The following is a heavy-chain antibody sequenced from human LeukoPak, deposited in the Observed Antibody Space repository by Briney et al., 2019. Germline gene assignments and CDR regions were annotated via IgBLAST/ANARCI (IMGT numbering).Heavy chain of an antibody. V-gene: IGHV4-39*07. CDR3: ASGLVGYSSSSDDY. CDR2: IYYSGST. CDR1: GGSISSSSNYY. J-gene: IGHJ4*02. Sequence: SETLSLTCSVSGGSISSSSNYYWGWIRQPPGKGLEWIGSIYYSGSTYYNTSLKSRVTISVDTSKNQFSLKLSSVTAADTAVYYCASGLVGYSSSSDDYWGQGTLVTVSS. D-gene: IGHD6-6*01.